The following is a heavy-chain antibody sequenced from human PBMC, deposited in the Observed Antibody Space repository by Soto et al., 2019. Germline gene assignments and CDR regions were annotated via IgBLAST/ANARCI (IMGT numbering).Heavy chain of an antibody. Sequence: GGSLRLSCAASGFTFSSYAMHWARQAPGKGLEWVTVISIRGGAEYYAESVRGRFTISRDNAKNTLYLQMNSLRDEDTAVYYCARDRYDDAIFGVVSSYYYYYGMDVWVQGTTVTVSS. CDR3: ARDRYDDAIFGVVSSYYYYYGMDV. D-gene: IGHD3-3*01. J-gene: IGHJ6*02. V-gene: IGHV3-30*03. CDR1: GFTFSSYA. CDR2: ISIRGGAE.